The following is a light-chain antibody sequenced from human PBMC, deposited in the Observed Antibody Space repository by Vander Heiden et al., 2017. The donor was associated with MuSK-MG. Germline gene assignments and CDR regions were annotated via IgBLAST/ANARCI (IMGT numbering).Light chain of an antibody. V-gene: IGLV2-14*01. J-gene: IGLJ3*02. CDR3: SSYTGVGTLVV. Sequence: QSALTQPASVSASPGQSITISCTGTTSDIGGYNYVCWYQQKQGNAPNLIIFDVSHRPSGVSNRFSGSKSGDTAALPISGLQAEDEADYYCSSYTGVGTLVVLGGGTKLNVL. CDR2: DVS. CDR1: TSDIGGYNY.